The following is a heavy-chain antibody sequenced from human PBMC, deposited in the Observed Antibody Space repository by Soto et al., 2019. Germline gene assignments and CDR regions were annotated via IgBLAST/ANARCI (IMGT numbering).Heavy chain of an antibody. J-gene: IGHJ5*02. V-gene: IGHV3-23*01. D-gene: IGHD5-18*01. Sequence: EVKLLESGGGLVQPEGSLRLSCAASGETFISDAMSWLRQAPEKGLEWVSSISGSGGSTYYADSVKGRFDISRDNAKKTLYRQMNSLSAEERAVYYGAQGSGYRMVQLRFDPWGQGTLVTVSS. CDR2: ISGSGGST. CDR1: GETFISDA. CDR3: AQGSGYRMVQLRFDP.